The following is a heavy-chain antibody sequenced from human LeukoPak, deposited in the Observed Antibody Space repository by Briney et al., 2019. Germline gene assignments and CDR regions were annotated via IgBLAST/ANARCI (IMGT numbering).Heavy chain of an antibody. CDR3: ARAGSTGWYHFDY. J-gene: IGHJ4*02. CDR2: IYSGGTT. Sequence: PGGSLRLSCAASALTVSNNYMSWVCQAPGKGLECVSVIYSGGTTYYADSVMGRFIISRDNSKNTLYLQMNSLRAEDTAVYYCARAGSTGWYHFDYWGQGTLVTVSS. V-gene: IGHV3-53*01. D-gene: IGHD6-19*01. CDR1: ALTVSNNY.